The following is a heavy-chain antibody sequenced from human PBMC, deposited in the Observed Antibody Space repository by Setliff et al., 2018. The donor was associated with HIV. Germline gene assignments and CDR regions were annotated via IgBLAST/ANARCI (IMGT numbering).Heavy chain of an antibody. D-gene: IGHD6-13*01. CDR1: GPSLSTGHH. Sequence: SETLSLTCSVSGPSLSTGHHWGWVRQPPGQGLEWIGEIIHSGSTNYNPSLKSRVTISVDTSKNQFSLKLSSVTAADTAVYYCAREAGYSSSWYGYYFDYWGQGTLVTVSS. CDR2: IIHSGST. V-gene: IGHV4-38-2*02. J-gene: IGHJ4*02. CDR3: AREAGYSSSWYGYYFDY.